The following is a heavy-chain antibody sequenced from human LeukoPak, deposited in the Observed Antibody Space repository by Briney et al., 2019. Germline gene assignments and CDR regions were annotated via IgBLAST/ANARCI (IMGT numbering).Heavy chain of an antibody. CDR2: INPNSGGT. J-gene: IGHJ4*02. CDR3: ARVVLAVAAIGYFDY. Sequence: ASVKVSRKASGYTFTDYYIYWVRHIPGQGLEWMGWINPNSGGTNYAQKFQGRVTMTRDTSISTVHMELSRLRSDDTAVYYCARVVLAVAAIGYFDYWGQGTLVTVSS. CDR1: GYTFTDYY. V-gene: IGHV1-2*02. D-gene: IGHD6-19*01.